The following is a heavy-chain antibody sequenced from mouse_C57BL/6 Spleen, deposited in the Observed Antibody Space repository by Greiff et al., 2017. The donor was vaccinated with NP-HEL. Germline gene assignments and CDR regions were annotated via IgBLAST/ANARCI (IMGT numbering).Heavy chain of an antibody. J-gene: IGHJ4*01. V-gene: IGHV5-17*01. Sequence: EVQLVESGGGLVKPGGSLKLSCAASEFTFSDYGMHWVRQAPEKGLEWVAYISSGSSTIYYADTVKGRFTISRDNAKNTLFLQMTSLRSEDTAMYYCAKFYGSSYDYAMDYWGQGTSVTVSS. D-gene: IGHD1-1*01. CDR1: EFTFSDYG. CDR2: ISSGSSTI. CDR3: AKFYGSSYDYAMDY.